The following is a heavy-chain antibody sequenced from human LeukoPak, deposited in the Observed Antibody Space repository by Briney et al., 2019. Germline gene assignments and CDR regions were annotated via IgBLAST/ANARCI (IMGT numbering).Heavy chain of an antibody. Sequence: GGSLRLSCAASGFTFSSYSMNWVRQAPGKGLEWVSSISSSSYIYYADSVKGRFTISRDNAKNSLYLQMNSLRAEDTAVYYCARDPSSSGWTRYYYYYYMDVWGKGTTVTVSS. D-gene: IGHD6-19*01. J-gene: IGHJ6*03. CDR3: ARDPSSSGWTRYYYYYYMDV. CDR1: GFTFSSYS. V-gene: IGHV3-21*01. CDR2: ISSSSYI.